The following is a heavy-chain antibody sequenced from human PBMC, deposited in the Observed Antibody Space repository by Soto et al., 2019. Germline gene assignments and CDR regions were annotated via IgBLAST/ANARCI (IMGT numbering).Heavy chain of an antibody. V-gene: IGHV4-39*01. J-gene: IGHJ5*02. CDR2: IYYSGST. CDR1: GGSISSNSYY. CDR3: ARRGSKITMIRGVILSWFDP. Sequence: SETLSLTCTVSGGSISSNSYYWGWVRQPPGKGLEWIGSIYYSGSTYYNTYLKSRITISVDTSKNQFYLKLSSMTAADTAVYFCARRGSKITMIRGVILSWFDPWGQGTLVTVSS. D-gene: IGHD3-10*01.